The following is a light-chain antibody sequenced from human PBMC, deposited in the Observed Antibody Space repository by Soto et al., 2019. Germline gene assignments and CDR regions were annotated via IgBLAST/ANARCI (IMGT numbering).Light chain of an antibody. CDR3: CSYAGSYSVV. CDR1: NSDVGSYDY. V-gene: IGLV2-11*01. Sequence: QSALTQPRSVSGSPGQSVTISCTGTNSDVGSYDYVSWYQQHPGKVPKLMIYDVSQRPSGVPDRFSGSKSGKTASLTISGRQSEDEANYYCCSYAGSYSVVFGGGTQLTVL. J-gene: IGLJ2*01. CDR2: DVS.